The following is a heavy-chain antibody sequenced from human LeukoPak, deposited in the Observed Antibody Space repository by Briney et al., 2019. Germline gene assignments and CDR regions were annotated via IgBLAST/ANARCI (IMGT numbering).Heavy chain of an antibody. CDR2: ISYDGSNK. J-gene: IGHJ6*03. V-gene: IGHV3-30-3*01. CDR1: GFTFSSYA. CDR3: ARGYYDFWSCYYGWDRGYYYYMDV. D-gene: IGHD3-3*01. Sequence: GGSLRLSCAASGFTFSSYAMHWVRQAPCKGLEWVAVISYDGSNKYYADSVKGRFTISRDNSKNTLYLQMNSLRAEDTAVYYCARGYYDFWSCYYGWDRGYYYYMDVWGKGTTVTVSS.